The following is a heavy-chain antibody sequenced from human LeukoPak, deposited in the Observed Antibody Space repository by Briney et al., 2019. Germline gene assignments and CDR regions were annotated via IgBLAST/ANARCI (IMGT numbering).Heavy chain of an antibody. D-gene: IGHD3-3*01. CDR2: ISSSSSYI. V-gene: IGHV3-21*01. J-gene: IGHJ6*03. CDR3: ARDGPPYDFWSVDYYYYMDV. Sequence: PGGSLRLSCAASGFTFSSYSMNWVRQAPGKGLEWVSSISSSSSYIYYADSVKGRFTISRDNAKNSLYLQMNSLRAEDTAVYYCARDGPPYDFWSVDYYYYMDVWGKGTSVTVSS. CDR1: GFTFSSYS.